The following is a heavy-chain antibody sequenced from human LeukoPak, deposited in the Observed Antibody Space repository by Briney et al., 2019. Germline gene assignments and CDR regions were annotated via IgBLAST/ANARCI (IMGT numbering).Heavy chain of an antibody. Sequence: SVKVSCKASGYTFSGYSMHWVRQAPGQGLEWMGGIIPIFGTANYAQKFQGRVTITADKSTSTAYMELSSLKSEDTAVYYCARPTNCTTITCYTLDYWGQGTLVTVSS. D-gene: IGHD2-8*01. J-gene: IGHJ4*02. CDR2: IIPIFGTA. CDR3: ARPTNCTTITCYTLDY. V-gene: IGHV1-69*06. CDR1: GYTFSGYS.